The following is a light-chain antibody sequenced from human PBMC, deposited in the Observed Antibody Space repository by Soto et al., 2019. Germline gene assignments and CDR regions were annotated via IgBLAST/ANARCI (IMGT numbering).Light chain of an antibody. CDR3: LLSYSGSKV. Sequence: QAVVTQEPSLTVSPGGTVTLTCGSSTGAVTSGHYPDWFQQKPGQAPRTLIYDTNNKHSWTPARFSGSLLGGQAALTLSGEQPEDEAEYYCLLSYSGSKVFGGGTKVTVL. J-gene: IGLJ3*02. CDR1: TGAVTSGHY. CDR2: DTN. V-gene: IGLV7-46*01.